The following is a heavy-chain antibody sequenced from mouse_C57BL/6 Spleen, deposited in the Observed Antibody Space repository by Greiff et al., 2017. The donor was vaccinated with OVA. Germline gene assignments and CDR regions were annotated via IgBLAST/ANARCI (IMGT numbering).Heavy chain of an antibody. D-gene: IGHD1-1*01. CDR3: ARPYYYGSSWSGFAY. CDR1: GYTFTDYY. Sequence: VQLQQSGPELVKPGASVKISCKASGYTFTDYYMNWVKQSHGKSLEWIGDINPNNGGTSYNQKFKGKATLTVDKSSSTAYMELRSLTSEDSAVYYCARPYYYGSSWSGFAYWGQGTLVTVSA. CDR2: INPNNGGT. V-gene: IGHV1-26*01. J-gene: IGHJ3*01.